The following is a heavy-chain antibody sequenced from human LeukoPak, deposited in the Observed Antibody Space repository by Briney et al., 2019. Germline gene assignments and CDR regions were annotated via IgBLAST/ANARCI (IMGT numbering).Heavy chain of an antibody. CDR1: GFTFSIYA. V-gene: IGHV3-11*01. Sequence: GGSLRLSCAASGFTFSIYAMSWIRQAPGKGLEWVSYISADGDTIYYADSVKGRFTISRDNAKDSLYLQMNTLRVEDTAVYYCVRDSSYIFGFSWGQGTLVTVSS. CDR2: ISADGDTI. CDR3: VRDSSYIFGFS. D-gene: IGHD5-18*01. J-gene: IGHJ1*01.